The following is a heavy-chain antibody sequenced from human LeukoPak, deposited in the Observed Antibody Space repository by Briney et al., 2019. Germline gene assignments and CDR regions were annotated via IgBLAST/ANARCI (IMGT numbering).Heavy chain of an antibody. J-gene: IGHJ4*02. D-gene: IGHD1-14*01. CDR3: ARGGVNPVDH. CDR2: MNEYSTTI. V-gene: IGHV3-74*01. Sequence: GRSLRLSRAASGFTFSSYSMHWVRQAPRKRLVWVSDMNEYSTTIRYTDSVKGRFTISRDNAKSILYLQMNNLRAEDTAMYFCARGGVNPVDHWGQGTLVTVSS. CDR1: GFTFSSYS.